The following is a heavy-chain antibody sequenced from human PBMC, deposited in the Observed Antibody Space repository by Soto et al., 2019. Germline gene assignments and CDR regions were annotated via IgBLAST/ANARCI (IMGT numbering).Heavy chain of an antibody. J-gene: IGHJ4*02. Sequence: ASVQASCKASGYPFTSYGISWVRQAPGQGLEWMGWISAYNGNTNYAQKLQGRVTMTTDTSTSTAYMELRSLRSDDTAVDYCARERDSVSYDDWGQGNLVTVSS. V-gene: IGHV1-18*01. CDR1: GYPFTSYG. CDR3: ARERDSVSYDD. CDR2: ISAYNGNT. D-gene: IGHD1-26*01.